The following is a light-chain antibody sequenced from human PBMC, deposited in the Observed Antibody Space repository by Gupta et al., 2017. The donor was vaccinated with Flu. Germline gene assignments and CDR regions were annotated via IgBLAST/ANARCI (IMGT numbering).Light chain of an antibody. V-gene: IGKV1-33*01. CDR1: HDIRSY. CDR2: DAS. J-gene: IGKJ4*01. CDR3: QQYADVPLT. Sequence: DIQMTQSPSSLSASVGDRVSITCQASHDIRSYLNWFQQKPGKAPKLLIYDASNLETGVSSRFSARGSGTDFTFTITTLQPEDFATYYCQQYADVPLTFGWGTTVEIK.